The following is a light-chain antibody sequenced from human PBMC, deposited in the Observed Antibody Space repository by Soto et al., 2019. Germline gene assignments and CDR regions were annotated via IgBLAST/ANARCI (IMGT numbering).Light chain of an antibody. Sequence: EIVLTQSPGTLVLSPCDRATLSCSAGQSVNKAYLVWYQVKPGQAPRRLIYGASSRATGIPDRFSGSGSGTEFTLTISRLEPEDFAVYYCQQYGSSPGTFGQGTKVDIK. J-gene: IGKJ1*01. CDR1: QSVNKAY. CDR3: QQYGSSPGT. CDR2: GAS. V-gene: IGKV3-20*01.